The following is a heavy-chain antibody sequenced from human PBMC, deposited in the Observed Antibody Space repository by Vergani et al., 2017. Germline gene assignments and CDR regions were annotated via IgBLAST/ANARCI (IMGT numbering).Heavy chain of an antibody. V-gene: IGHV3-15*01. CDR1: GFTFSNAW. D-gene: IGHD3-22*01. CDR2: IKSKTDGGTT. J-gene: IGHJ4*02. Sequence: EVQLVESGGGLVKPGGSLSLSCAASGFTFSNAWMSWVRQAPGKGLEWVGRIKSKTDGGTTDYAAPLKGRFTISRDDSKNTLYLQMNSLKTEDTAVYYCTTDPHYYDSSGYYFVLDYWGQGTLVTVSS. CDR3: TTDPHYYDSSGYYFVLDY.